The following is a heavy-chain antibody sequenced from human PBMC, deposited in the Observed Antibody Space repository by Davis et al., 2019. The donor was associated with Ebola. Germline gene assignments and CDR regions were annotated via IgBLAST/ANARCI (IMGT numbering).Heavy chain of an antibody. V-gene: IGHV5-51*01. CDR2: IYPGDSDT. CDR3: ARQYYYYYGMDV. J-gene: IGHJ6*04. Sequence: GESLKISCKGSGYSFTAYWIGWVRQMSGKGLEWMGIIYPGDSDTRYSPSFEGQVTISVDRSISTAYLQWSSLKASDTAMYYCARQYYYYYGMDVWGKGTTVTVSS. CDR1: GYSFTAYW.